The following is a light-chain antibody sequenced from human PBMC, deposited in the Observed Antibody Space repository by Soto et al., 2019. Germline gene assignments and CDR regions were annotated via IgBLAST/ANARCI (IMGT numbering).Light chain of an antibody. CDR1: QSVSSY. J-gene: IGKJ5*01. CDR2: DAS. CDR3: QQRSNWPPG. V-gene: IGKV3-11*01. Sequence: EIVLTQSPATLSLSPGERATLSCRASQSVSSYLAWYKQKPGQTPRLLIYDASNRATGIPARFSGSGSGTDFTFTISSLEPEDFAVYYCQQRSNWPPGFGQGTRLEIK.